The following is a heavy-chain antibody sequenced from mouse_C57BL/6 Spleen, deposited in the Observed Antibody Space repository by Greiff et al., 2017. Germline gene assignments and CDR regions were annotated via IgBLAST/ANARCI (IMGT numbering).Heavy chain of an antibody. J-gene: IGHJ2*01. CDR1: GYAFSSYW. V-gene: IGHV1-80*01. Sequence: QVQLKQSGAELVKPGASVKISCKASGYAFSSYWMNWVKQRPGKGLEWIGQIYPGDGDTNYNGKFKGKATLTADKSSSTAYMQLSSLTSEDSAVYFCARSYYGRSPYYFDYWGQGTTLTVSS. CDR3: ARSYYGRSPYYFDY. D-gene: IGHD1-1*01. CDR2: IYPGDGDT.